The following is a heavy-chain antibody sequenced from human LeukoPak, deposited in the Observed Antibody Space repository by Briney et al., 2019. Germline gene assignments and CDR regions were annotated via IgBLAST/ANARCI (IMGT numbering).Heavy chain of an antibody. V-gene: IGHV4-59*01. CDR2: IHYSGST. Sequence: SETLSLTCTVSGGSISTYYWSWIRQPPGKGLEWIGYIHYSGSTNYNPSLKSRVTISVDTSKNQFSLKLSSVTAADTAVYYCARDYSTYYFDYWGHGSLATVSS. CDR3: ARDYSTYYFDY. CDR1: GGSISTYY. J-gene: IGHJ4*01. D-gene: IGHD4-11*01.